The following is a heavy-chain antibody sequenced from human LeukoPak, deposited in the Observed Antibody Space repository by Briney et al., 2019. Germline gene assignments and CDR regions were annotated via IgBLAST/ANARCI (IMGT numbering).Heavy chain of an antibody. CDR3: ARVYGSGSYNWFDP. CDR1: GYTFTGYY. CDR2: INPNSGGT. D-gene: IGHD3-10*01. Sequence: ASVKVSCKASGYTFTGYYMHWVRQAPGQGLEWMGWINPNSGGTNYAQKFQGRVTMTRDTSISTAYTELSRLRSDDTAVYYCARVYGSGSYNWFDPWGQGTLVTVSS. V-gene: IGHV1-2*02. J-gene: IGHJ5*02.